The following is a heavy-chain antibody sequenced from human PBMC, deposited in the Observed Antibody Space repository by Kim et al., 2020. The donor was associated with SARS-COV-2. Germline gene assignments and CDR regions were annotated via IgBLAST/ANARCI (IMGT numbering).Heavy chain of an antibody. J-gene: IGHJ4*02. D-gene: IGHD3-22*01. CDR1: GFTFGDYA. CDR3: TTDYYDSSGGDFDY. V-gene: IGHV3-49*03. CDR2: IRSKAYGGTT. Sequence: GGSLRLSCTASGFTFGDYAMSWFRQAPGKGLEWVGFIRSKAYGGTTEYAASVKGRFTISRDDSKSIAYLQMNSLKTEDTAVYYCTTDYYDSSGGDFDYWGQGTLVTVSS.